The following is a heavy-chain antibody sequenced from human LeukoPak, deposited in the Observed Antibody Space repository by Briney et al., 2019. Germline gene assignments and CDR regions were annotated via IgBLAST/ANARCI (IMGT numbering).Heavy chain of an antibody. CDR3: ATSWGPDTSAFRWGRDGMDV. CDR1: RFTFNSYA. J-gene: IGHJ6*02. V-gene: IGHV3-23*01. D-gene: IGHD3-16*01. Sequence: GGSLRLSCAASRFTFNSYAMSLVRQAPGKGLEWVSVIGGSNGITFYVGSVKGRFTISRDNSKDTLYLQMNSLRAEDTAVYYCATSWGPDTSAFRWGRDGMDVWGQGTTVIVS. CDR2: IGGSNGIT.